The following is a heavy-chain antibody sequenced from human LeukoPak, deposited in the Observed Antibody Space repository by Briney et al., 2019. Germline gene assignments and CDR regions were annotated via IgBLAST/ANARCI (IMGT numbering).Heavy chain of an antibody. D-gene: IGHD2-21*02. J-gene: IGHJ4*02. CDR2: ISGSGDNT. CDR1: GFTFSSYG. V-gene: IGHV3-23*01. Sequence: GGSLRLSCAASGFTFSSYGMHWVRQAPGKGLEWVSAISGSGDNTYYADSVKGRFTVSRDNSKNTLYVQMKSLRAEDTAVYYCAKDFVVVPGNVNYFDYWGQGTLVTVSS. CDR3: AKDFVVVPGNVNYFDY.